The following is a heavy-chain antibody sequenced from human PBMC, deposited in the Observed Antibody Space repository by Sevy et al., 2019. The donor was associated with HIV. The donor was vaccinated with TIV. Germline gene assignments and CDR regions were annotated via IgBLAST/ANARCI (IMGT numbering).Heavy chain of an antibody. CDR3: ARGGSGDYYYYGVDV. V-gene: IGHV3-30*03. J-gene: IGHJ6*02. Sequence: GGSLRLSCVVSGFTFRNFGVHWLRQAPGKGLECLSVVSYDGSSKYYVDSVKGRFIVSRDNSKNTLYLQMNSLRTEDTAVYYCARGGSGDYYYYGVDVWGQGTTVTVSS. D-gene: IGHD3-10*01. CDR2: VSYDGSSK. CDR1: GFTFRNFG.